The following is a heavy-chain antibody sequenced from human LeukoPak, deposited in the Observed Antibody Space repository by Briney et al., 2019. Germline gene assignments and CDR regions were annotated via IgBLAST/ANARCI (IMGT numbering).Heavy chain of an antibody. D-gene: IGHD2-15*01. Sequence: GGSLRLSCAASGFTFSSYGMNWVRQAPGKGLEWVSSISSSSNYIYYADSVKGRFTISRDNAKNSLYLQMSSLRAEDTAVYYCARGYCSGGSCHNFDYWGQGTLVTVSS. V-gene: IGHV3-21*01. CDR2: ISSSSNYI. CDR1: GFTFSSYG. CDR3: ARGYCSGGSCHNFDY. J-gene: IGHJ4*02.